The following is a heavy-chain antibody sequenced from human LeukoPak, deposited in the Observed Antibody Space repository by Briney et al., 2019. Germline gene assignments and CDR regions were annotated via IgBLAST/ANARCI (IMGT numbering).Heavy chain of an antibody. V-gene: IGHV3-7*03. CDR3: AKGVSSVLPYFDY. Sequence: PGGSLRLSCAASGFSFSNYGMNWVRQAPGKGLEWVANIKQDGSEKYYVDSVKGRFTISRDNSKNSLYLQMNSLRTEDTALYYCAKGVSSVLPYFDYWGQGTLVTVSS. D-gene: IGHD6-19*01. J-gene: IGHJ4*02. CDR1: GFSFSNYG. CDR2: IKQDGSEK.